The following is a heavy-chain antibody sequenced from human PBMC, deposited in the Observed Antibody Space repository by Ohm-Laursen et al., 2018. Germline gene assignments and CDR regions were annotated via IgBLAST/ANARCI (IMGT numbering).Heavy chain of an antibody. Sequence: ASVKVSCKASGYTFTSYDINWVRQATGQGLEWMGWMNPNSGNTGYAQKFQGRVTMTRNTSISTAYMELSSLRSEDTAVYYCARGSDYYDRRDSYEDGPGVYLPDVWGQGTTVTVSS. V-gene: IGHV1-8*01. CDR1: GYTFTSYD. CDR2: MNPNSGNT. D-gene: IGHD3-22*01. J-gene: IGHJ6*02. CDR3: ARGSDYYDRRDSYEDGPGVYLPDV.